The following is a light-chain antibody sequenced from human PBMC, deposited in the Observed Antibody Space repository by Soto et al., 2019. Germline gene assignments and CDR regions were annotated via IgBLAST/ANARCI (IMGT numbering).Light chain of an antibody. CDR2: GAS. Sequence: DIVLTQSPGTLSLSPGDRATLSCRASQTVRSTFLAWYQQKPGQAPRLLIYGASIRATGIPDRFSGSGSGTDFTLTINRLEPEDFAVYYCQQRGNWPPGFTFGPGTTVDMK. V-gene: IGKV3D-20*02. CDR3: QQRGNWPPGFT. J-gene: IGKJ3*01. CDR1: QTVRSTF.